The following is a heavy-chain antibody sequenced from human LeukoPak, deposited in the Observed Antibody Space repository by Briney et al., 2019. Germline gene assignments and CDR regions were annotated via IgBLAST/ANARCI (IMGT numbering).Heavy chain of an antibody. J-gene: IGHJ4*02. CDR1: GYTFTGYY. Sequence: ASVKVSCKASGYTFTGYYMHWVRQAPGQGLEWMGWINPNSGGTNYAQKFQGRVTMTRDTSISTAYMELSRLRSDGTAVYYCARAFGILTGYRNFDYWGQGTLVTVSS. CDR3: ARAFGILTGYRNFDY. D-gene: IGHD3-9*01. CDR2: INPNSGGT. V-gene: IGHV1-2*02.